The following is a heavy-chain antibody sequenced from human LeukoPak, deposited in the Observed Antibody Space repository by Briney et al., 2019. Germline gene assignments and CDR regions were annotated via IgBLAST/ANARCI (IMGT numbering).Heavy chain of an antibody. CDR2: IYYRGNT. D-gene: IGHD6-13*01. Sequence: SETLSLTCTVSGGSITETTYFWGWIRQPPGKGLEWIGSIYYRGNTHYNPSLKSRVTLFVDTSKNQFSLKLTSVTAADTAIYYCARRKVAAEIDFWGQGTLVTVSS. J-gene: IGHJ4*02. V-gene: IGHV4-39*01. CDR1: GGSITETTYF. CDR3: ARRKVAAEIDF.